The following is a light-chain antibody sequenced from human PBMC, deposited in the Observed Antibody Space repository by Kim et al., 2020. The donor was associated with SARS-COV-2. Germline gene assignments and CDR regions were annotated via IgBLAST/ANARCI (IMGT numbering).Light chain of an antibody. CDR1: SSDVGSYNL. CDR3: CSYAGSSTFRV. Sequence: QSITISCTGTSSDVGSYNLVSWYQQHPGKAPKLMIYEVSKRPSGVSNRFSGSKSGNTASLTISGLQAEDEADYYCCSYAGSSTFRVFGGGTKLTVL. J-gene: IGLJ3*02. V-gene: IGLV2-23*02. CDR2: EVS.